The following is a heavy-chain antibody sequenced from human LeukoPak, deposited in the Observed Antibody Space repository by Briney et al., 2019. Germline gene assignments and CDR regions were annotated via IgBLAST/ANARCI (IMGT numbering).Heavy chain of an antibody. J-gene: IGHJ1*01. V-gene: IGHV3-74*01. D-gene: IGHD5-18*01. CDR2: VIGDGSST. Sequence: GGSLRLSCAASGCSFSNFWMHWVGQVPGKGRLWVSHVIGDGSSTNYADSVKGRFTISRDNAKNLVYLQMNSLRAEATALYYCGRFGYAAAIRDWGQGTLATVSS. CDR3: GRFGYAAAIRD. CDR1: GCSFSNFW.